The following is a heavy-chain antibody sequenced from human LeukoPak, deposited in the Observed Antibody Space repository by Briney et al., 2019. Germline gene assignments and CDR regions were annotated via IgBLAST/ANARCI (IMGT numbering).Heavy chain of an antibody. Sequence: PSETLSLTCSVSGGSIRSSDDYWGFVRQTPGKGLEWMGSIYYTGSSHYNPSLKSRATISVDTSKNQFSLKLSSVTAADTAVYYCARGGDDYGDYIGNWGQGTLVTVSS. J-gene: IGHJ4*02. CDR1: GGSIRSSDDY. D-gene: IGHD4-17*01. V-gene: IGHV4-39*07. CDR2: IYYTGSS. CDR3: ARGGDDYGDYIGN.